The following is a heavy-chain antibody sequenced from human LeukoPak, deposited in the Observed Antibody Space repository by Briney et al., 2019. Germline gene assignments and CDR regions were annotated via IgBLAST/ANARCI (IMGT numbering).Heavy chain of an antibody. V-gene: IGHV1-46*03. D-gene: IGHD2-8*01. CDR1: GYTFTSYY. Sequence: GASVKVSCKASGYTFTSYYMHWVRQAPGQGLEWMGIINPSGGSTSYAQKFQGRVTMTRDTSTSTVYMELSSLRSEDTAVYYCARICTNGVCYDAFDILGQGTMVTVSS. J-gene: IGHJ3*02. CDR3: ARICTNGVCYDAFDI. CDR2: INPSGGST.